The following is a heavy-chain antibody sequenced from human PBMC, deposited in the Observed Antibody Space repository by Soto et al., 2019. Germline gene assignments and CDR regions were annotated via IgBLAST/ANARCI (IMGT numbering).Heavy chain of an antibody. CDR1: GFTVNRYH. V-gene: IGHV3-66*01. D-gene: IGHD3-22*01. CDR2: LYSVGSA. J-gene: IGHJ4*02. CDR3: ARDPSSGHLDY. Sequence: GGSLRLSCAASGFTVNRYHMSWDRRATGKGLEWVSVLYSVGSADFADSVKGRFTISRDNSKNTLYLQMSSLRAEDTAVYYCARDPSSGHLDYWGQGT.